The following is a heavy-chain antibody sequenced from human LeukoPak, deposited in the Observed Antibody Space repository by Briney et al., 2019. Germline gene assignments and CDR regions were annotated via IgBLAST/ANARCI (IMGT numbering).Heavy chain of an antibody. CDR1: GGSISSSNW. CDR3: ARARIAAAAPYFDY. J-gene: IGHJ4*01. CDR2: IYHSGST. Sequence: PGTLSLTCAVSGGSISSSNWWSWVRQPPGKGLEWIGEIYHSGSTNYNPSLKSRVTISVDKSKNQFSLKLSSVTAADTAVYYCARARIAAAAPYFDYWGEGTLVTVSS. V-gene: IGHV4-4*03. D-gene: IGHD6-13*01.